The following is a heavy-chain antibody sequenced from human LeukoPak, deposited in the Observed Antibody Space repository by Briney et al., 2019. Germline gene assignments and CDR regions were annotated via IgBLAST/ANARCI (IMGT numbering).Heavy chain of an antibody. V-gene: IGHV3-66*01. CDR3: ANYLAAAAPAGY. J-gene: IGHJ4*02. D-gene: IGHD6-13*01. CDR1: GFTVSSNY. Sequence: PGGSLRLSCAASGFTVSSNYMSWVRQAPGKGLEWVSVIYSCGSTYYADSVKGRFTISRDNAKNTLYLQMNSLRAEDTAVYYCANYLAAAAPAGYWGQGTLVTVSS. CDR2: IYSCGST.